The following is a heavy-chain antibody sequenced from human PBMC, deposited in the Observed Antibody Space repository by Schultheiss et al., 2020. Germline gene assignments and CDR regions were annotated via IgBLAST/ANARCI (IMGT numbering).Heavy chain of an antibody. D-gene: IGHD4-17*01. V-gene: IGHV4-4*02. J-gene: IGHJ4*02. CDR3: ARVDYGDYSRDS. CDR2: IYHSGST. Sequence: SETLSLTCAVSGGSISSDNWWSWVRQPPGKGLEWIGEIYHSGSTNYSPSLKSRVTMSVDKSKNQFSLKLNSVTAADTATYYCARVDYGDYSRDSWGQGTLVNVSS. CDR1: GGSISSDNW.